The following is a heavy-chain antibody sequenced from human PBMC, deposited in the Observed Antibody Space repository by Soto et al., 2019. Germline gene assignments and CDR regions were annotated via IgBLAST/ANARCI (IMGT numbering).Heavy chain of an antibody. CDR1: GFTFSSYA. CDR3: AKGGYYDFWSGYPKAFDI. V-gene: IGHV3-23*01. D-gene: IGHD3-3*01. CDR2: ISGSGGST. Sequence: EVQLLESGGGLVQPGGSLRLSCAASGFTFSSYAMSWVRQAPGKGLEWVSAISGSGGSTYYADSVKGRFTISRYNSKNTLYLQMNSLRAEDTAVYYCAKGGYYDFWSGYPKAFDIWGQGTMVTVSS. J-gene: IGHJ3*02.